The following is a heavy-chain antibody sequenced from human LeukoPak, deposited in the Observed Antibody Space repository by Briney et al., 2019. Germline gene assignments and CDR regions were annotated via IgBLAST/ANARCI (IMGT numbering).Heavy chain of an antibody. Sequence: PSGTLSLTCAVSGGSISSSNWWSWVRQPPGKGLEWIGEIYHSGSTNYNPSLKSRVTISVDKSKNQFSLKLSSVTAADTAVYCCARYYGDYGYWFDPWGQGTLVTVSS. J-gene: IGHJ5*02. CDR1: GGSISSSNW. CDR2: IYHSGST. CDR3: ARYYGDYGYWFDP. V-gene: IGHV4-4*01. D-gene: IGHD4-17*01.